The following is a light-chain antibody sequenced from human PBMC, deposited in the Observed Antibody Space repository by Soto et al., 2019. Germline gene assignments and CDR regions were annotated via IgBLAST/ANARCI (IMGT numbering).Light chain of an antibody. J-gene: IGKJ1*01. CDR3: QQYNSYPWT. CDR1: QSISSW. V-gene: IGKV1-5*01. CDR2: DAS. Sequence: DIQMNQSPSTLSASVGDRVTITCRASQSISSWLAWYQQKPGKAPKLLIYDASSLDSGVPSRFSGSGSVTEFTLTISSLQPDDFATYYCQQYNSYPWTFGQGTKVEIK.